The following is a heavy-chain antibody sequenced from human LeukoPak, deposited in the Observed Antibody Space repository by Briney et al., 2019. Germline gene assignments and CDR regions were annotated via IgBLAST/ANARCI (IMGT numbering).Heavy chain of an antibody. CDR1: GGSITGYY. D-gene: IGHD3-10*01. J-gene: IGHJ4*02. V-gene: IGHV4-34*01. Sequence: SETLSLTCAVYGGSITGYYWSWIRQPPGKGLEWIGEINHSGSTNYNPSLKSRVTISVDTSKNQFSLKLSSVTAADTAVYYCARGGPTAGYYFDYWGQGTLVTVSS. CDR3: ARGGPTAGYYFDY. CDR2: INHSGST.